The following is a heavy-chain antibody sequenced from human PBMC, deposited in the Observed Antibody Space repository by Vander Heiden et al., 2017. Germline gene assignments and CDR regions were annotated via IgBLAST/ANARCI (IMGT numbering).Heavy chain of an antibody. J-gene: IGHJ6*02. V-gene: IGHV1-69*01. CDR2: IIPIFGTA. Sequence: QVQLVQSGAEVKKPGSSVKVSCKASGGTFSTYAISWVRQAPGQGLEWMGGIIPIFGTANYAQKFQGRVTITADESTSIAYMELSSLRSEDTAVYYCARDQREYCTNGVCYLGMDVWGQGTKGTVSS. CDR1: GGTFSTYA. D-gene: IGHD2-8*01. CDR3: ARDQREYCTNGVCYLGMDV.